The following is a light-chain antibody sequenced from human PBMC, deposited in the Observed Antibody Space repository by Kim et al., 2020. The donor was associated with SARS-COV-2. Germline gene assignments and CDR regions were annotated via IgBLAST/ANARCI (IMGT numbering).Light chain of an antibody. CDR1: NIGRKN. J-gene: IGLJ2*01. Sequence: SYELTQPLSVSVALGQTARITCGGNNIGRKNVHWYQQKPGQAPVLVIYRDSNRPSGLPERFSGSNSGNTATLTIPDAHAGAEADYFCQVWDRRTVVFGGG. CDR2: RDS. CDR3: QVWDRRTVV. V-gene: IGLV3-9*01.